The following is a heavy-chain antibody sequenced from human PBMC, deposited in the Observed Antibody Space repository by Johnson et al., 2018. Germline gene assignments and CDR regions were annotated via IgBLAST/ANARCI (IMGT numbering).Heavy chain of an antibody. CDR1: GFTFSSHG. V-gene: IGHV3-33*01. D-gene: IGHD3-16*01. Sequence: QVQLREAGGGVVQPGTSLRLSCAASGFTFSSHGMHWVRQAPGKGLECVAVMWSAGITQFYADSVKGRFTISRDKSKNTLYLEMNSLRGEDTAVYYCARGGRSGQYYGLDVWGPGTTVTVSS. CDR3: ARGGRSGQYYGLDV. CDR2: MWSAGITQ. J-gene: IGHJ6*02.